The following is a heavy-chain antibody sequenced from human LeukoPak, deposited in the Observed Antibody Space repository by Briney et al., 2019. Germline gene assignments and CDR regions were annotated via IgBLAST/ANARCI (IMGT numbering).Heavy chain of an antibody. V-gene: IGHV3-53*01. D-gene: IGHD1-26*01. CDR3: ARYSGSYYYPPAWDL. CDR2: IYSGGST. CDR1: GFTVSSNY. J-gene: IGHJ4*02. Sequence: GGSLRLSCAASGFTVSSNYMSWVRQAPGKGLEWVSVIYSGGSTYYADSVKGRFTISRDNSKNTLYLQMDSLRADDTAVYYCARYSGSYYYPPAWDLWGQGTLVTVSS.